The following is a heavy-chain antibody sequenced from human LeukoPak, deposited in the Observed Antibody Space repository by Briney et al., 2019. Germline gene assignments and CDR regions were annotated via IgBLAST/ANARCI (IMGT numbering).Heavy chain of an antibody. CDR3: AKETTRARAFDV. J-gene: IGHJ3*01. V-gene: IGHV4-30-4*01. CDR2: IYYSGST. Sequence: PSQTLSLTCTVSGGSISSGDYYWSWIRQPPGKGLEWIGYIYYSGSTYYNPSLKSRVTISVDTSKNQFSLKLSSVTAADTAVYYCAKETTRARAFDVWGQGTMVTVSS. CDR1: GGSISSGDYY. D-gene: IGHD1-1*01.